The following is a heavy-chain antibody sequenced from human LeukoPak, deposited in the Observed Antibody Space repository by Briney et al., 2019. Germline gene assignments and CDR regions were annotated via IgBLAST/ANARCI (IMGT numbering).Heavy chain of an antibody. J-gene: IGHJ4*02. Sequence: SETLSLTCIVFGYSISSGYYWGWIRQPPGKGLEWIGNIYHSETYYNPSLESRVTISVDTSKNQFSLRLTSVTAADTAVYYCARQTGSGLFILPGGQGTLVTVSS. CDR1: GYSISSGYY. D-gene: IGHD3/OR15-3a*01. CDR2: IYHSET. V-gene: IGHV4-38-2*02. CDR3: ARQTGSGLFILP.